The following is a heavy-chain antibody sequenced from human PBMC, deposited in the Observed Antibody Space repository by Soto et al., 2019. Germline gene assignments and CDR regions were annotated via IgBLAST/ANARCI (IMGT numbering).Heavy chain of an antibody. J-gene: IGHJ5*02. CDR3: ARSHDNYDILTGYAA. Sequence: GGSLRLSCAASGFTFSSYAMHGVLQGPGQGLEWVAVISYDGSNKYYADSVKGRFTISRDNSKNTLYLQMNSLRAEDTAVYYCARSHDNYDILTGYAAWGQGTLVTVSS. V-gene: IGHV3-30-3*01. CDR1: GFTFSSYA. D-gene: IGHD3-9*01. CDR2: ISYDGSNK.